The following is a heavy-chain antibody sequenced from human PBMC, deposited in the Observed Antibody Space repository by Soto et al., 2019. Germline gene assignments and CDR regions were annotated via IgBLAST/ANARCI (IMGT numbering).Heavy chain of an antibody. Sequence: QVQLVQSGAEVKKPGSSVKVSCKASGGTCSSDAISLVLQAPGQGLEWMGGIIPIFGTANYAQKCQGRVTITVDESTSTAYMELSSLGSEETGVYYCARDVRRRAVARTRWFDPWGQGTLVPVSS. CDR1: GGTCSSDA. CDR3: ARDVRRRAVARTRWFDP. CDR2: IIPIFGTA. V-gene: IGHV1-69*12. D-gene: IGHD6-13*01. J-gene: IGHJ5*02.